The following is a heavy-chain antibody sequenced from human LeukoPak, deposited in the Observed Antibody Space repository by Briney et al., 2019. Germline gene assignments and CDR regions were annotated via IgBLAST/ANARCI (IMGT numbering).Heavy chain of an antibody. CDR1: GYTLTELS. V-gene: IGHV1-24*01. Sequence: ASVKVSCEVSGYTLTELSIHWVRHAPGKALEGMGGFDLEDGETIYAQKSQGRVTMTEDTSTDTAYMELSSLRSEDTAVYYCATALHWDYYYGMDVWGQGTTVTVSS. J-gene: IGHJ6*02. CDR3: ATALHWDYYYGMDV. D-gene: IGHD7-27*01. CDR2: FDLEDGET.